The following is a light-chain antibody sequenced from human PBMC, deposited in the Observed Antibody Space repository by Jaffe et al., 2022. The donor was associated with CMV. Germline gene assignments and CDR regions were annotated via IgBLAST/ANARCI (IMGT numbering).Light chain of an antibody. CDR1: QDISNY. J-gene: IGKJ2*01. CDR3: LQHNSYPYT. Sequence: DIQMTQSPSAMSASVGDRVTITCRASQDISNYLAWFQQKPGKVPKRLIYVASILQNGVPSRFSGSGSGTEFTLTISSLQPEDFATYYCLQHNSYPYTFGQGTKLEIK. CDR2: VAS. V-gene: IGKV1-17*03.